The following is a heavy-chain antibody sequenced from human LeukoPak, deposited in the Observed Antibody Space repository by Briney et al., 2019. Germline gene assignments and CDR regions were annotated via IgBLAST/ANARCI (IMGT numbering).Heavy chain of an antibody. CDR3: ARRLKGSYGNLFDY. D-gene: IGHD4-17*01. V-gene: IGHV1-3*01. Sequence: ASVKVSCKASGYSFTTYATHWVRQAPGQRLEWMGWINPDKGDTKSSQNFQGRITVTRDTSASTTYMELSSLVSEDTAVYYCARRLKGSYGNLFDYWGQGTLVTVSS. CDR1: GYSFTTYA. J-gene: IGHJ4*02. CDR2: INPDKGDT.